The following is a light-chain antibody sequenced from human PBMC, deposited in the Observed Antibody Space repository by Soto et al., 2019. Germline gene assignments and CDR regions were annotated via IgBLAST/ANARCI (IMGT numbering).Light chain of an antibody. V-gene: IGLV7-46*01. CDR1: TGAVTSGHY. CDR2: DTS. Sequence: QAVVTRKPSLTVSPGGTVTLTCGSSTGAVTSGHYPYWFQQKPGQAPRTLIYDTSNKHSWTPARFSGSLLGGKAALTLSGAQPEDEAEYYCLLSYSGARPVVFGGGTKLTVL. CDR3: LLSYSGARPVV. J-gene: IGLJ2*01.